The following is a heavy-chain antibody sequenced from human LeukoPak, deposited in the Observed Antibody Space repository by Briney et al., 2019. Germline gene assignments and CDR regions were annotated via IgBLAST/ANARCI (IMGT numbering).Heavy chain of an antibody. D-gene: IGHD3-3*01. V-gene: IGHV1-3*01. CDR1: EYPFSRSV. CDR3: ARAGYDFWSGYYSPTDYYFDY. CDR2: INAGNGDT. J-gene: IGHJ4*02. Sequence: GASVTVSCTASEYPFSRSVIHWVRQAPGQRLEWMGWINAGNGDTEYSQNFQGRVTITRDTSASTAYMELSSLRSEDTAVYYCARAGYDFWSGYYSPTDYYFDYWGQGTLVTVSS.